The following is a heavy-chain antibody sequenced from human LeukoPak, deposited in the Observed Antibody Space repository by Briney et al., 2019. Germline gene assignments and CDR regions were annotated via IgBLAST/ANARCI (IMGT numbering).Heavy chain of an antibody. CDR3: ASWVITFGGVIGH. V-gene: IGHV3-11*06. D-gene: IGHD3-16*01. CDR1: GFTFSDYY. J-gene: IGHJ5*02. Sequence: GGSLRLSCAASGFTFSDYYMSWIRQAPGKGLEWVSYISSSSSYTNYADSVKGRFTISRDNAKNSLYLQMNSLRAEDTAVYYCASWVITFGGVIGHWGQGTLVTVSS. CDR2: ISSSSSYT.